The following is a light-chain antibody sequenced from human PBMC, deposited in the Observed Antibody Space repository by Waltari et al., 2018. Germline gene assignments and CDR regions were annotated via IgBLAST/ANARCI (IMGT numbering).Light chain of an antibody. V-gene: IGLV2-14*01. CDR1: SSAIGGSNY. CDR3: SSYTSSSSRV. Sequence: QSALTQPASVSGSPGQSITISCTGTSSAIGGSNYVSWYQQHPGKAPKLMIYDVSKRPSGVSNRFSGSKSGNTVSLTISGLQTVDEADYYCSSYTSSSSRVFGTGTKVTVL. CDR2: DVS. J-gene: IGLJ1*01.